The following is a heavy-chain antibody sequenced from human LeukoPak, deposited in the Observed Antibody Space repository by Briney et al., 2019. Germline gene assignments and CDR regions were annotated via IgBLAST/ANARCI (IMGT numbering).Heavy chain of an antibody. CDR3: VTPRSWELSDMAV. J-gene: IGHJ6*03. CDR2: VYHNGET. CDR1: GYSITTNYY. V-gene: IGHV4-38-2*02. Sequence: SETLSLTCTVSGYSITTNYYWAWIRQSPGTGLEWIGSVYHNGETYYNPSLKSRVIISVDTSKNEFSLRLTSVTAADTAVYYCVTPRSWELSDMAVWGKGTTVIISS. D-gene: IGHD1-26*01.